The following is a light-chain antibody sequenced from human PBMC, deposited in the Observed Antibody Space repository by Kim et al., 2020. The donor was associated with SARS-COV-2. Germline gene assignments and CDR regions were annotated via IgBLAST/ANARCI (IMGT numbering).Light chain of an antibody. CDR1: QSVSRTY. J-gene: IGKJ2*01. CDR2: SAS. V-gene: IGKV3-20*01. Sequence: EIVLTQSPGTLSLSPGEGATLSCRASQSVSRTYLAWYQQKPGQAPRLVMYSASTRATAIPDRFSGSGSGTDFTLTISRLEPEDFAVYYCQQYGSSPYTFGQGTKLEI. CDR3: QQYGSSPYT.